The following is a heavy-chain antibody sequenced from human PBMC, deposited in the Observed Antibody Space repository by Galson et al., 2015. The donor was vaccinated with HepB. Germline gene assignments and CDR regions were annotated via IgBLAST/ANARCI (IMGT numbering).Heavy chain of an antibody. Sequence: SLRLSCAVSGLTFSNYGIHWVRQAPGKGLEWVAVILYDGSTKFYADSVRGRFTISRDNSQNTVYLQMNSLRVEDTAVYYCAKDVSGRHGDYSLDNWFDPWGQGTLVTVSS. J-gene: IGHJ5*02. D-gene: IGHD3-10*01. CDR1: GLTFSNYG. CDR2: ILYDGSTK. CDR3: AKDVSGRHGDYSLDNWFDP. V-gene: IGHV3-30*18.